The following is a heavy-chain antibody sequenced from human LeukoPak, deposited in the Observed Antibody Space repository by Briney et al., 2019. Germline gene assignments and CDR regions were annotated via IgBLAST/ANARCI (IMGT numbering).Heavy chain of an antibody. Sequence: PSETLSLTCAVSGYSISSGYYWGWRRLPPGKGLEWIGAIYHSGSTYYNPSLKSRVTISVDTSKNQFSLKLSSVTAADTAVYYCARLVSGWYPGQYDEGEYFDYWGQGTLVTVSS. CDR1: GYSISSGYY. J-gene: IGHJ4*02. CDR3: ARLVSGWYPGQYDEGEYFDY. D-gene: IGHD6-19*01. CDR2: IYHSGST. V-gene: IGHV4-38-2*01.